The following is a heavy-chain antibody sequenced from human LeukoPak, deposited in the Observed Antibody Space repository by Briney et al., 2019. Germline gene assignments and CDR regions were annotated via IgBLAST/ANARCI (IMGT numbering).Heavy chain of an antibody. CDR2: ISSSSSYT. CDR3: ARADIVVVPAAQAYVDY. V-gene: IGHV3-11*05. D-gene: IGHD2-2*01. J-gene: IGHJ4*02. CDR1: GFPFSDYY. Sequence: GGSLRLSCAASGFPFSDYYMSWIRQAPGKGLEWVSYISSSSSYTNYADSVRGRFTISRDNAKNSLNLQMKSLRAEATAVYYCARADIVVVPAAQAYVDYWGQGTLVTVSS.